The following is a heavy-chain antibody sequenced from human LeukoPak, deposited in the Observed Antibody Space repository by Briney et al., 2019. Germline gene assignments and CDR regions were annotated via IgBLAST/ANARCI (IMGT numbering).Heavy chain of an antibody. Sequence: SETLSLTCTVSGDSIRGYYWGWIRQPPGKALEWIGYIHSSGSTNYNPSLKSRVTISVDTSKNLFSLRLTSVTAADTAVYYCARHSQHSRDLGSARNFDYWGQGILVTVSS. J-gene: IGHJ4*02. V-gene: IGHV4-59*08. CDR3: ARHSQHSRDLGSARNFDY. CDR1: GDSIRGYY. D-gene: IGHD7-27*01. CDR2: IHSSGST.